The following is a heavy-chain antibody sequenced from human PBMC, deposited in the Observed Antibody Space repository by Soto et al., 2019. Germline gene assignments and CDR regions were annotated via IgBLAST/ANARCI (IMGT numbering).Heavy chain of an antibody. J-gene: IGHJ4*02. CDR3: ARDYDILTGYYPFDY. Sequence: ASVKVSCKASGYNFTSYGISWVRQAPGQGLEWMGWISAYNGNTNYAQKLQGRVPVTTDTSTSTAYMELRSLRSDDTAVYYCARDYDILTGYYPFDYWGQGTLVTVSS. V-gene: IGHV1-18*01. CDR2: ISAYNGNT. D-gene: IGHD3-9*01. CDR1: GYNFTSYG.